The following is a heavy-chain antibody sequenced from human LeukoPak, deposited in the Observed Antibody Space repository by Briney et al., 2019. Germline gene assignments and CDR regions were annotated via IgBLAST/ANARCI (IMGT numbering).Heavy chain of an antibody. J-gene: IGHJ4*02. Sequence: PGGSLRLSCAASGFTFANSWMAWVRQAPGKGLEWVANIKQDGSTKHYADSLKGRFTISRDNPKNSLFLQMNNLRADDTAIYYCTRDTIGSLDYWGQGILFTVAS. CDR2: IKQDGSTK. CDR3: TRDTIGSLDY. CDR1: GFTFANSW. D-gene: IGHD1-26*01. V-gene: IGHV3-7*01.